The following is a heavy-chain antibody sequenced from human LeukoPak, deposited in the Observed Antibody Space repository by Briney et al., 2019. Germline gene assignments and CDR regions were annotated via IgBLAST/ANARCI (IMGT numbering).Heavy chain of an antibody. J-gene: IGHJ4*02. CDR1: GYTFTGYY. V-gene: IGHV1-2*02. CDR2: INPNSGGT. CDR3: ARGITMVRGVIMPKNYFDY. D-gene: IGHD3-10*01. Sequence: ASVEVSCKASGYTFTGYYMHWVRQAPGQGLEWMGWINPNSGGTNYALKFQGRVTMTRDTSISTAYMELSRLRSDDTAVYYCARGITMVRGVIMPKNYFDYWGQGTLVTVSS.